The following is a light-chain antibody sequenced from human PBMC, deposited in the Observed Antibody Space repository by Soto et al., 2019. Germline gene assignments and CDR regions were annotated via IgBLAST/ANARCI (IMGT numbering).Light chain of an antibody. V-gene: IGKV3-11*01. J-gene: IGKJ4*01. CDR3: QQRSNWPFT. Sequence: EIVLTQSPATLSLSPGERATLSCSASQSVSSYLAWYQQKPGQAPRLLIYDASNRATGIPARFSGSGSGTDFTLTLSSLEPEDFAVYYCQQRSNWPFTFGGGTKVEIK. CDR1: QSVSSY. CDR2: DAS.